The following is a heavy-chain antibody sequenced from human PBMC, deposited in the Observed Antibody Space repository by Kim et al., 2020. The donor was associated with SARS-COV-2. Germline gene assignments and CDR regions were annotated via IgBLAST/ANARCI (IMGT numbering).Heavy chain of an antibody. CDR3: ASGEGILWFGGPSGY. J-gene: IGHJ4*02. CDR2: IYPGDSDT. V-gene: IGHV5-51*01. D-gene: IGHD3-10*01. Sequence: GESLKISCKGSGYSFTSYWIGWVRQMPGKGLEWMGIIYPGDSDTRYSPSFQGQVTISADKSISTAYLQWSSLKASDTAMYYCASGEGILWFGGPSGYWGQGTLVTVSS. CDR1: GYSFTSYW.